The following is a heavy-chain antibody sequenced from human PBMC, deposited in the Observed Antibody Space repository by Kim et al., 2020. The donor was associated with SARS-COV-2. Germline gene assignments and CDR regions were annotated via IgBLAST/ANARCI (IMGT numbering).Heavy chain of an antibody. CDR2: IRSKANSYAT. V-gene: IGHV3-73*01. CDR1: GFTFSGSA. CDR3: TRHVSRVDTAMVAHYYYYGMDV. D-gene: IGHD5-18*01. Sequence: GGSLRLSCAASGFTFSGSAMHWVRQASGKGLEWVGRIRSKANSYATAYAASVKGRFTISRDDSKNTAYLQMNSLKTEDTAVYYCTRHVSRVDTAMVAHYYYYGMDVWGQGTTVTVSS. J-gene: IGHJ6*02.